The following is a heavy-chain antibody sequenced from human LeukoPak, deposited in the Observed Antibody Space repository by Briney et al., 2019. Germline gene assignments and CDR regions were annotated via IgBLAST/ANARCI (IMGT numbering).Heavy chain of an antibody. Sequence: GASVNVSCKASGYTFTSYGISWVRQAHGQGLEWMGWISAYNGNTNYAQKLQGRVTMTTDTSTRTANMELRKLRSDETAVYYCSRVGEAMVVALWGQGTLVTVSS. CDR3: SRVGEAMVVAL. D-gene: IGHD3-22*01. CDR2: ISAYNGNT. V-gene: IGHV1-18*01. J-gene: IGHJ4*02. CDR1: GYTFTSYG.